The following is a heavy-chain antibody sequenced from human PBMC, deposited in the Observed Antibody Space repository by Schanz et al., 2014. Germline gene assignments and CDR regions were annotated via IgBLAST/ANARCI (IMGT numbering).Heavy chain of an antibody. D-gene: IGHD1-1*01. CDR2: INQDGSEK. Sequence: VQLVESGGGLVKPGGSLRLSCAASGFIFNDYYMNWIRQAPGKGLEWVANINQDGSEKYYVDSVKGRFTISRDNAKNSLYLQMNGLRAEDTAVFYCARDGAELYYFDDWGQGTLVTVSS. V-gene: IGHV3-7*01. J-gene: IGHJ4*02. CDR3: ARDGAELYYFDD. CDR1: GFIFNDYY.